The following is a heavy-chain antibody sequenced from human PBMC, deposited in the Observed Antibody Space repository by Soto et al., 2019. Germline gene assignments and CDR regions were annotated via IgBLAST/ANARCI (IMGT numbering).Heavy chain of an antibody. CDR3: ARDSGYIAAPYYYYYGMDV. CDR1: GFPLYSYS. D-gene: IGHD6-13*01. J-gene: IGHJ6*02. CDR2: IKQDGSEK. Sequence: GGFLGLSRAPLGFPLYSYSVSWVRPDPCEGLEWVANIKQDGSEKYYVDSVKGRFTISRDNAKNSLYLQMNSLRAEDTAVYYCARDSGYIAAPYYYYYGMDVWGQGTTVTVSS. V-gene: IGHV3-7*03.